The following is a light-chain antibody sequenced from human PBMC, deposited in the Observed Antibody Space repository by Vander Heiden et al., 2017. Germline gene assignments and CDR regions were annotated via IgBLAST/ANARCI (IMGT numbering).Light chain of an antibody. J-gene: IGKJ3*01. CDR3: QQGDGYSRS. CDR1: QSAIRW. Sequence: IQTTQSPTTLSASVGDRVTITSRPSQSAIRWLAWYQQKPGKAPRLLLYDASNVDRGVASRLRGRGSGTEFTLTMRSRQPDDFATEYCQQGDGYSRSFGP. V-gene: IGKV1-5*03. CDR2: DAS.